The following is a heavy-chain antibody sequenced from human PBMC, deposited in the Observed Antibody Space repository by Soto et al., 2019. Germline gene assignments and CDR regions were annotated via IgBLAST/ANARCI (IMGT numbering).Heavy chain of an antibody. Sequence: AGTLSLTCTVYASSFSCYYWSWIRQPPGKGLEWIGEVIHTGRTNYNPSLKGRVTISVDTYKNQCSLNLSSVTVADTAVYDYARAPKSSDFPYSCDFWGQGTQVTVSS. J-gene: IGHJ4*02. V-gene: IGHV4-34*12. CDR1: ASSFSCYY. CDR3: ARAPKSSDFPYSCDF. D-gene: IGHD2-21*01. CDR2: VIHTGRT.